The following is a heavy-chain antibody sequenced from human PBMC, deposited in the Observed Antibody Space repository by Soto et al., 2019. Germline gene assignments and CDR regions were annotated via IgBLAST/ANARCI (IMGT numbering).Heavy chain of an antibody. CDR2: IIPVFGTI. V-gene: IGHV1-69*18. Sequence: QVQLVQSGTEEKKPGSSVKVSCKASGVTFNSYAISWVRQAPGQGPEWMGRIIPVFGTINYAQKFQGRVTITADESTSTAYMQLSSLRSEDTAVYYCARDGAYYSASGSYLRAGYSYGVDVWGQGTTVTVSS. CDR3: ARDGAYYSASGSYLRAGYSYGVDV. D-gene: IGHD3-10*01. CDR1: GVTFNSYA. J-gene: IGHJ6*02.